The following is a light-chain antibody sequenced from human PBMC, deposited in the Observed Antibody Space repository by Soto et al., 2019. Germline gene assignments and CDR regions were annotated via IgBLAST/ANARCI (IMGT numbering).Light chain of an antibody. CDR1: QGIRSW. CDR2: AAS. CDR3: QQANSFPYT. Sequence: DIQMTQSPSSVSASVGDRVTITCRASQGIRSWLAWYQQKPGKAPKLLIYAASSLQSGVPSRFIGSGSGTDFTLTISSLQLDEFATYYCQQANSFPYTFGQGTKLEIK. J-gene: IGKJ2*01. V-gene: IGKV1-12*02.